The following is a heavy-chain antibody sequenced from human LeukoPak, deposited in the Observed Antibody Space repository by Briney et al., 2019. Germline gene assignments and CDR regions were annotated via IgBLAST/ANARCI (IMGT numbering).Heavy chain of an antibody. CDR1: GFTFSSYA. D-gene: IGHD1-26*01. J-gene: IGHJ4*02. V-gene: IGHV3-23*01. Sequence: GGSLRLSCAASGFTFSSYAMSWVRQALGKGLEWVSAISGSGGSTYYADSVKGRFTISRDNSKNTLYLQMNSLRAEDTAVYYCAGMGAPPPSVVDYWGQGTLVTVSS. CDR2: ISGSGGST. CDR3: AGMGAPPPSVVDY.